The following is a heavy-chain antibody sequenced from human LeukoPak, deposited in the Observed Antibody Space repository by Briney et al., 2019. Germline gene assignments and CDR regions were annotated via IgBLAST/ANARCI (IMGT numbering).Heavy chain of an antibody. CDR3: ARGVDIVATNPGDSSGSIDY. D-gene: IGHD5-12*01. V-gene: IGHV1-46*01. CDR1: GYTFTSYY. Sequence: ASVKVSCRASGYTFTSYYMHWVRQAPGQGLEWMGIINPSGGSTSYAQKFQGRVTMTRDTSTSTVYMELSSLRSEDTAVYYCARGVDIVATNPGDSSGSIDYWGQGTPVTVSS. J-gene: IGHJ4*02. CDR2: INPSGGST.